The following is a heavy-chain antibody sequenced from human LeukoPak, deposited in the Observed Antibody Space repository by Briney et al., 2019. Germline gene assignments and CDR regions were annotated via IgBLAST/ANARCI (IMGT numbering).Heavy chain of an antibody. CDR1: GFTFSNYA. Sequence: TGGSLRLSCAASGFTFSNYAMSWVRQAPGKGLEWVSGISGSGGSTYYADSVKGRFTISRDNAKNSLYLQMNSLRAEDTAVYYCARGRYYYDSSGGDYWGQGTLVTVSS. CDR2: ISGSGGST. D-gene: IGHD3-22*01. V-gene: IGHV3-23*01. CDR3: ARGRYYYDSSGGDY. J-gene: IGHJ4*02.